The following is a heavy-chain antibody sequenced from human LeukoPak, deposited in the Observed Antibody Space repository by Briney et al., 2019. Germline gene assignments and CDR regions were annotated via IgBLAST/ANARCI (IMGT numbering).Heavy chain of an antibody. CDR2: INHSGSA. V-gene: IGHV4-34*01. Sequence: SETLSLTCGVYGGSFSAYYWTWIRQPPGKGLEWIGEINHSGSANYNPSLKSRVTISVDSYQIQFSLKLSSVTAADTAVYYCAGMEMATTKFAYWGQGTLVTVSS. J-gene: IGHJ4*02. CDR1: GGSFSAYY. D-gene: IGHD5-24*01. CDR3: AGMEMATTKFAY.